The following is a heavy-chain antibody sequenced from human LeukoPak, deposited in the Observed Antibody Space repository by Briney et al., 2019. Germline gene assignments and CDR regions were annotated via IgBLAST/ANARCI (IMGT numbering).Heavy chain of an antibody. V-gene: IGHV1-46*01. Sequence: ASVNVSCKASGYTFTRYFMHWVRQAPGQGREWMGIINTSGGSTTYAQKFQGRVTMTMDMSPSTVYMELSSLRSEDTAVYYCARVSADYSLPFDSWGQGTLVTVSS. CDR2: INTSGGST. D-gene: IGHD5-12*01. J-gene: IGHJ4*02. CDR1: GYTFTRYF. CDR3: ARVSADYSLPFDS.